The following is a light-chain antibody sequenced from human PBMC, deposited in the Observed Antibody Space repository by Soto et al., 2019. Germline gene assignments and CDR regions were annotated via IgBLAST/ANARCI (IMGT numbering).Light chain of an antibody. V-gene: IGKV3-20*01. CDR3: QQYGSSPRA. CDR2: GAS. J-gene: IGKJ1*01. Sequence: ESVLTQSPGTLSLSPGERATLSCRASQSVTSSYLAWYQQKPGQAPRLLIYGASSRATGIPDRFSGSGSGTDFTLTISRLEPEEFAVYYCQQYGSSPRAFGQGTKVEIK. CDR1: QSVTSSY.